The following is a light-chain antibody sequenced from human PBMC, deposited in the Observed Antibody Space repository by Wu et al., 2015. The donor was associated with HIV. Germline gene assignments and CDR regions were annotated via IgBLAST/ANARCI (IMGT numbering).Light chain of an antibody. CDR3: QQRSNWPLT. CDR2: GAS. CDR1: QSINNN. J-gene: IGKJ4*01. V-gene: IGKV3-15*01. Sequence: ERVMTQAPATLSVSPGERVSLSCRASQSINNNLAWYQQKPGQPPRLLIYGASTRATGLPARFSGSGSGTDFTLIISSLEPEDFAVYYCQQRSNWPLTFGGGTKVEIK.